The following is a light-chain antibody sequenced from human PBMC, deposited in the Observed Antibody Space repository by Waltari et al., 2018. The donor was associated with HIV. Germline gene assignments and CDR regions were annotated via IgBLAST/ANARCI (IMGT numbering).Light chain of an antibody. Sequence: QSVLTQPPSVSATPGQTINISCSGSRSNIGGNFVFWYQQVATTAPRLLVYRNDQRPAGVSDQLSGFRLGASASLAISGLRSEDEGNYYCASWDDSLPGHVFGTGT. CDR3: ASWDDSLPGHV. CDR1: RSNIGGNF. CDR2: RND. V-gene: IGLV1-47*01. J-gene: IGLJ1*01.